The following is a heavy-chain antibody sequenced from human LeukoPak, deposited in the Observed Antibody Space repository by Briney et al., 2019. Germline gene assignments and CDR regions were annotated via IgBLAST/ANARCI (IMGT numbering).Heavy chain of an antibody. CDR2: ISSSSSYI. D-gene: IGHD5-12*01. CDR3: AREWLPDAFDI. J-gene: IGHJ3*02. V-gene: IGHV3-21*01. CDR1: GFTFSSYS. Sequence: GGSLRLSCAASGFTFSSYSMNWVRQAPGKGLEWVSSISSSSSYIYYADSVKGRFTISRDNAKNSLYLQMNSLRAEDTAVYYCAREWLPDAFDIWGQGTMVTVSS.